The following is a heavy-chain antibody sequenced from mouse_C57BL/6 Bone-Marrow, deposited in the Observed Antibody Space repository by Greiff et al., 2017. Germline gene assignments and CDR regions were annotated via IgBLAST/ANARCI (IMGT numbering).Heavy chain of an antibody. J-gene: IGHJ2*01. V-gene: IGHV1-82*01. CDR2: IYPGDGDT. D-gene: IGHD1-1*01. CDR1: GYAFSSSW. CDR3: AREAFAVVAYYLDY. Sequence: QVQLQQSGPELVKPGASVKISCKASGYAFSSSWMNWVKQRPGKGLEWIGRIYPGDGDTNYNRKFKGKATLTADKSSSTAYMQLSSLTSEDSAVYFCAREAFAVVAYYLDYWGQGTTLTVSS.